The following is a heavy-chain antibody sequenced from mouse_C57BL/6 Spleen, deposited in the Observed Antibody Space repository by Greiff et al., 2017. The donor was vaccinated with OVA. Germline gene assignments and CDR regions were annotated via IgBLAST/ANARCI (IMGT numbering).Heavy chain of an antibody. Sequence: QVQLQQPGAELVKPGASVKLSCKASGYTFTSYWMHWVKQRPGQGLEWIGMIHPNSGSTNYNEKFKGKATLTVDKSSSTAYMQLSSLTSEDSAVYYCASCSNDWYFDVWGTGTTVTVSS. CDR3: ASCSNDWYFDV. V-gene: IGHV1-64*01. CDR2: IHPNSGST. D-gene: IGHD1-1*01. CDR1: GYTFTSYW. J-gene: IGHJ1*03.